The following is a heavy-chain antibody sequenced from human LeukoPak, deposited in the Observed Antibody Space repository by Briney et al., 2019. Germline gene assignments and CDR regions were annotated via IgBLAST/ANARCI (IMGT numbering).Heavy chain of an antibody. CDR3: AKDRHYGMDV. Sequence: GRSLRLSCAASGFTFSSYGMHWVRQAPGQGLEWVAVISYDGSNKYYADSVKGRFTISRDNSKNTLYLQMNSLRAEDTAVYYCAKDRHYGMDVWGKGTTVTVSS. CDR1: GFTFSSYG. J-gene: IGHJ6*04. CDR2: ISYDGSNK. V-gene: IGHV3-30*18.